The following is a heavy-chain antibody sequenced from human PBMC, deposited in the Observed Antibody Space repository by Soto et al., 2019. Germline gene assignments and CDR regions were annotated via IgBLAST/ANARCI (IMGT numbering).Heavy chain of an antibody. CDR1: GYIFSSYG. D-gene: IGHD6-13*01. Sequence: GSSVKVSCNASGYIFSSYGISLLRHAPGQGLEWMGWISGYNDNTHSAHKFQGRVTMTTDKSTSTAYMELSSLRSEDTAVYYCASGDPAAAGTSYNWFDPWGQGTLVTVSS. V-gene: IGHV1-18*01. CDR2: ISGYNDNT. CDR3: ASGDPAAAGTSYNWFDP. J-gene: IGHJ5*02.